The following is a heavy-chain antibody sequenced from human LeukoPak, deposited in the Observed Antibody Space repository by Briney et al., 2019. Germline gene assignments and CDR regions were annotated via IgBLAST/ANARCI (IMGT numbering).Heavy chain of an antibody. V-gene: IGHV1-2*04. D-gene: IGHD3-10*01. Sequence: GASVKVSCKASGYTFTGYYMHWVRQAPGQGLERMGWINPNSGGTNYAQKFQGWVTMTRDTSISTAYMELSRLRSDDTAVYYCARSYYYGSGSYADYWGQGTLVTVSS. CDR3: ARSYYYGSGSYADY. J-gene: IGHJ4*02. CDR1: GYTFTGYY. CDR2: INPNSGGT.